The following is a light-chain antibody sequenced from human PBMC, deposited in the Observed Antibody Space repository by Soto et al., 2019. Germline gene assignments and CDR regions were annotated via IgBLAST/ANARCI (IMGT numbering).Light chain of an antibody. Sequence: QSALTQPASVSGSPGQSITISCTGTSSDVDNYNYVSWYQQHAGKAPKLLIYEVSNRPSGVSNRFSGSKSANTASLTISGLQAEDEADYYCSSYTRSTTRVFGGGTKVTVL. CDR2: EVS. V-gene: IGLV2-14*01. J-gene: IGLJ2*01. CDR1: SSDVDNYNY. CDR3: SSYTRSTTRV.